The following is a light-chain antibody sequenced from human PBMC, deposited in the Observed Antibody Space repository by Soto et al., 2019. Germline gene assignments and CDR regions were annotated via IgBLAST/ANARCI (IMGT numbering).Light chain of an antibody. V-gene: IGKV3-11*01. J-gene: IGKJ4*01. CDR2: DAS. Sequence: EIVLTQSPATLSLSPGERATLSCRASQSLSSYLAWYQQKPGQAPRLLIYDASNRATGIPARFSGSGSGTDFTLTISSLEPEDFAVYYCQQRSNWRTTFGGGTKVELK. CDR3: QQRSNWRTT. CDR1: QSLSSY.